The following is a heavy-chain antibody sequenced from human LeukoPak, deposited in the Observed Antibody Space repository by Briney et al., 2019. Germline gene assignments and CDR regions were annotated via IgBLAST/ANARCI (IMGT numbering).Heavy chain of an antibody. CDR2: IRSKAYGGTT. V-gene: IGHV3-49*04. CDR1: GFTLGDYA. J-gene: IGHJ4*01. Sequence: GGSLRLSCAASGFTLGDYAMSWVRQAPGKGLEWVGFIRSKAYGGTTEYAASVKGRITISRDDSKSIAYLQMTSLKTEDTAVYYCTRDRGYSYGYGDYWGQGTLVTVSS. CDR3: TRDRGYSYGYGDY. D-gene: IGHD5-18*01.